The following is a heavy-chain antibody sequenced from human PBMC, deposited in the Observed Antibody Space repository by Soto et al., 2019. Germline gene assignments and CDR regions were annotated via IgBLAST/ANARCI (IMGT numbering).Heavy chain of an antibody. J-gene: IGHJ4*02. CDR3: ARDFAYFDS. Sequence: PSETLSLTCTVSGGSFKSGSYSWSWIRQPPGKGLEWIGYVYRTGRTSYKPSLKSRVSISMDTSKNQFSLNLDSVTAADTGVYFCARDFAYFDSWGQGTLVTVSS. V-gene: IGHV4-61*01. CDR2: VYRTGRT. D-gene: IGHD3-3*01. CDR1: GGSFKSGSYS.